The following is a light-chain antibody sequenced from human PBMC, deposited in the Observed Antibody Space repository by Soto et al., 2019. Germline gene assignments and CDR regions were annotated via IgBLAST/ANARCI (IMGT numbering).Light chain of an antibody. J-gene: IGKJ5*01. CDR1: QSIGRY. V-gene: IGKV1-39*01. Sequence: IQMTQSPSSLSASVGDRVTITCRASQSIGRYLNWYQEKPGKAPNVVIFTASSLQSGVPSRFNGSGSGTEFTLTISSLQPEDFANYYCQQSYSIPIPFGQGTRLEIK. CDR3: QQSYSIPIP. CDR2: TAS.